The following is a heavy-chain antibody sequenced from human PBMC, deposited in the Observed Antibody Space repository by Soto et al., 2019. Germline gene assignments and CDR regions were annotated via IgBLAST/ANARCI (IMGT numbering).Heavy chain of an antibody. CDR3: ARVTWIQLWMRFDY. CDR1: GGSISSYY. Sequence: PSETLSLTCTVSGGSISSYYWSWIRQPPGKGLEWIGYIYYSGSTNYNPSLKSRVTISVDTSKNQFSLKLSSVTAADTAVYYCARVTWIQLWMRFDYWGQGTLVTVSS. V-gene: IGHV4-59*01. D-gene: IGHD5-18*01. CDR2: IYYSGST. J-gene: IGHJ4*02.